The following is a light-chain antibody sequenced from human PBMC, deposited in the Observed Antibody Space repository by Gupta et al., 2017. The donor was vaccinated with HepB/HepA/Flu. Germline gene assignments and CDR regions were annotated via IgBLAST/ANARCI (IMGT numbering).Light chain of an antibody. CDR3: RQSLPTPHT. CDR2: LGS. V-gene: IGKV2-28*01. Sequence: IVMTQSPLSLPVTPGEPASISCRSSQSLLHSNGYNYLDWYLQKPGQSPQLLIYLGSNRASGVPDRFSGSGSGTDFTLKISRVEAEDVGVYYCRQSLPTPHTFGQGTRLEIK. CDR1: QSLLHSNGYNY. J-gene: IGKJ5*01.